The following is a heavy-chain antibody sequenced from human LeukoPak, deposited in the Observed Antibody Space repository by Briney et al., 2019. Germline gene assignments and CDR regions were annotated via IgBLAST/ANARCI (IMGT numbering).Heavy chain of an antibody. CDR2: INPSGGT. V-gene: IGHV1-2*02. Sequence: GASVKVSCKASGNTFTGYYLHWVRQAPGQGLEWMGWINPSGGTNYAQKFQGRVTMTRDTSISTAYMALSRLRSDDTAVYYCARRGFGSGSYLDSWGQGTLVTVSS. CDR1: GNTFTGYY. D-gene: IGHD3-10*01. CDR3: ARRGFGSGSYLDS. J-gene: IGHJ4*02.